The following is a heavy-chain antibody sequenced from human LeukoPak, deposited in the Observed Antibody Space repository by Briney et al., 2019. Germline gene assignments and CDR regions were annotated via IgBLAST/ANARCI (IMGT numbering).Heavy chain of an antibody. CDR3: AKLTPYCSSASCSLDYYYYYYMDA. CDR1: GFSFSSYW. J-gene: IGHJ6*03. CDR2: IKQDGSEK. D-gene: IGHD2-2*01. V-gene: IGHV3-7*01. Sequence: GGSLRLSCAASGFSFSSYWMNWVRQAPGKGLEWVANIKQDGSEKYYVDSVEGRFTISRDNAKNSLYLQMNSLRAEDTAVYYCAKLTPYCSSASCSLDYYYYYYMDAWGEGTTVTVSS.